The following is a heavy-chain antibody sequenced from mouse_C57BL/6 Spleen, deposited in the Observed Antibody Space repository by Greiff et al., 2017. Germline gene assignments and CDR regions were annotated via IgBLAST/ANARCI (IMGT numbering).Heavy chain of an antibody. J-gene: IGHJ3*01. CDR3: AKDGNPGFAY. V-gene: IGHV3-6*01. Sequence: DVKLQESGPGLVKPSQSLSLTCSVTGYSITSGYYWNWIRQFPGNKLEWMGYISYDGSNNYNPSLKNRISITRDTSKNQFFLKLNSVTTEDTATYYCAKDGNPGFAYWGQGTLVTVSA. D-gene: IGHD2-1*01. CDR1: GYSITSGYY. CDR2: ISYDGSN.